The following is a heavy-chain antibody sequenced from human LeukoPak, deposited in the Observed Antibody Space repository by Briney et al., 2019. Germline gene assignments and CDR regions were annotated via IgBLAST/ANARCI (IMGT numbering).Heavy chain of an antibody. Sequence: SETLSLTCTVSGGSISSYYWSWIRQPPGKGLEWIGYIYYSGSTNYNPSLKSRVTISVDTSKNQFSLKLSSVTAADTAVYYCAREWIVVVPAAISTNNWFDPWGQGTLVTVSS. CDR1: GGSISSYY. J-gene: IGHJ5*02. V-gene: IGHV4-59*01. CDR3: AREWIVVVPAAISTNNWFDP. D-gene: IGHD2-2*01. CDR2: IYYSGST.